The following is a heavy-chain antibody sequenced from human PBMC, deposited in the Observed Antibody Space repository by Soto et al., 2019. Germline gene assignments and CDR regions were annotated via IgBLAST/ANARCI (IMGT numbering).Heavy chain of an antibody. Sequence: GGSLRLSCAASGFTFSSYAMHWVRQAPGKGLEWVAVISYDGSNKYYADSVKGRFTISRDNSKNTLYLQMNSLRAEDTAVYYCANRDFSVPPKYFDYWGQGTLVTVSS. CDR1: GFTFSSYA. J-gene: IGHJ4*02. CDR2: ISYDGSNK. CDR3: ANRDFSVPPKYFDY. V-gene: IGHV3-30-3*01. D-gene: IGHD3-3*01.